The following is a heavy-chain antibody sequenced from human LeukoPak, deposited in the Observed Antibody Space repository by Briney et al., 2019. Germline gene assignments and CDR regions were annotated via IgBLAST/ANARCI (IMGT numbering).Heavy chain of an antibody. CDR3: ARVRYSGYVDY. Sequence: SETLSLTCAVYGGSFSGYYWSWIRQPPGKGLEWIGEINHSGSTNYNPSLKSRVTISVDTSKNQFSLKLSSVTAADTAVYYCARVRYSGYVDYWGQGTLVTVPS. J-gene: IGHJ4*02. CDR2: INHSGST. D-gene: IGHD5-12*01. V-gene: IGHV4-34*01. CDR1: GGSFSGYY.